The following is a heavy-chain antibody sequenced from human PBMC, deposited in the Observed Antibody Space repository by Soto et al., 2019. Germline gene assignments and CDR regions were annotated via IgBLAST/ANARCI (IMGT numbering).Heavy chain of an antibody. CDR3: ARAVRLRLDN. CDR2: IYYSGST. D-gene: IGHD4-17*01. V-gene: IGHV4-31*03. J-gene: IGHJ4*02. Sequence: SETLSLTCTVSGGPITSGGYYWSWIRQHPGKGLEWIGYIYYSGSTYYNPSLKSRVNISLDTSKNQFSLNLSSVTAADTATYYCARAVRLRLDNWGQGTLVTVSS. CDR1: GGPITSGGYY.